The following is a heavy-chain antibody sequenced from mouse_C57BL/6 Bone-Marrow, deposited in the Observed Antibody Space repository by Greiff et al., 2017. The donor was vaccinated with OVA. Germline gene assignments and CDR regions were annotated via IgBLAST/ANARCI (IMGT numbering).Heavy chain of an antibody. J-gene: IGHJ1*03. CDR1: GFTFSDYG. CDR2: ISSGSSTI. CDR3: ARPGSSYVRWYFDV. V-gene: IGHV5-17*01. Sequence: EVHLVESGGGLVKPGGSLKLSCAASGFTFSDYGMHWVRQAPEKGLEWVAYISSGSSTIYYADTVKGRFTISRDNAKNTLFLQMTSLRSEDTAMYYCARPGSSYVRWYFDVWGTGTTVTVSS. D-gene: IGHD1-1*01.